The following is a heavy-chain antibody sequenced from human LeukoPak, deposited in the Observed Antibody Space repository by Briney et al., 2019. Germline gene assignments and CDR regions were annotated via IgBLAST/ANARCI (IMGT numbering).Heavy chain of an antibody. V-gene: IGHV3-53*01. CDR1: GVTVSNNY. CDR2: IYSGGST. D-gene: IGHD5-24*01. CDR3: ASGGGDGYNDFDY. Sequence: PGGSLRLSCAASGVTVSNNYLSWVRQAPGKGLEWVSVIYSGGSTYYADSVKGRFTISRDNSKNTLYLQMNSLRAEDTAVYYCASGGGDGYNDFDYWGQGTLVTVSS. J-gene: IGHJ4*02.